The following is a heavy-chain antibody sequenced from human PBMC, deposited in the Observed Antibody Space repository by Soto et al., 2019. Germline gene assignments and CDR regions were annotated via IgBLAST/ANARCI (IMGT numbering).Heavy chain of an antibody. V-gene: IGHV1-18*04. J-gene: IGHJ4*02. CDR2: ISAYNGNT. D-gene: IGHD3-10*01. CDR3: RVDTAMWSLGSGSYSGIDY. CDR1: GYTFTSYG. Sequence: QVQLVQSGAEVKKPGASVKVSCKASGYTFTSYGISWVRQAPGQGLEWMGWISAYNGNTNYAQKLQGRGTMTTDTSTSTAYMELRSLRSDDTAVYYCRVDTAMWSLGSGSYSGIDYWGQGTLVTVSS.